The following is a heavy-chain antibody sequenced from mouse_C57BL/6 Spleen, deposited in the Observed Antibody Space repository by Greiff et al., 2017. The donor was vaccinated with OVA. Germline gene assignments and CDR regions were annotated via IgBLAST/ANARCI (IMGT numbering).Heavy chain of an antibody. CDR2: IYPGSGST. D-gene: IGHD4-1*01. CDR3: ARSGWDEGWFAY. J-gene: IGHJ3*01. Sequence: QVQLKQPGAELVKPGASVKMSCKASGYTFTSYWITWVKQRPGQGLEWIGDIYPGSGSTNYNEKFKSKATLTVDTSSSTAYMQLSSLTSEDSAVYYCARSGWDEGWFAYWGQGTLVTVSA. CDR1: GYTFTSYW. V-gene: IGHV1-55*01.